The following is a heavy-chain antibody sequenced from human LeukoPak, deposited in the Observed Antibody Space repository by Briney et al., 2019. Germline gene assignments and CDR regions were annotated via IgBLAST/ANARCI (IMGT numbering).Heavy chain of an antibody. CDR3: ARRTYYYDSSGYYDWFDP. J-gene: IGHJ5*02. CDR2: MNPNSGNT. CDR1: GYTFTSYD. D-gene: IGHD3-22*01. V-gene: IGHV1-8*03. Sequence: ASVKVSCKASGYTFTSYDINWVRQATGQGPEWMGWMNPNSGNTGYAQKFQGRVTITRNTSISTAYMELSSLRSEDTAVYYCARRTYYYDSSGYYDWFDPWGQGTLVTVSS.